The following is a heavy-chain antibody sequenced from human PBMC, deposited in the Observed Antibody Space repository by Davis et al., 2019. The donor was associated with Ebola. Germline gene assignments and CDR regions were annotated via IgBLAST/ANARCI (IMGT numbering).Heavy chain of an antibody. V-gene: IGHV3-13*01. D-gene: IGHD6-13*01. CDR2: IGTAGDT. J-gene: IGHJ5*02. CDR3: ARSAAAGTPWFDP. CDR1: GFTFSSYD. Sequence: PGGSLRLSCAASGFTFSSYDMHWVRQATGKGLAWVSAIGTAGDTYYPGSVKGRFTISRENAKNSLYLQMNSLRAGDTAVYYCARSAAAGTPWFDPWGQGTLVTVSS.